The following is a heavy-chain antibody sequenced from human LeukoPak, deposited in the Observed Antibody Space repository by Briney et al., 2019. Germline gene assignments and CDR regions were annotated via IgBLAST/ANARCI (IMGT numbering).Heavy chain of an antibody. CDR1: GYTFTGYY. CDR2: INPNSGGT. D-gene: IGHD3-22*01. J-gene: IGHJ6*03. CDR3: ARGLIALGNYYYDSSGYYPRYYYYYYMDV. Sequence: ASVKVSCKASGYTFTGYYMHWVRQAPGQGLEWMGWINPNSGGTNYAQKFQGRVTMTRDTSISTAYMELSGLRSDDTAVYYCARGLIALGNYYYDSSGYYPRYYYYYYMDVWGKGTTVTISS. V-gene: IGHV1-2*02.